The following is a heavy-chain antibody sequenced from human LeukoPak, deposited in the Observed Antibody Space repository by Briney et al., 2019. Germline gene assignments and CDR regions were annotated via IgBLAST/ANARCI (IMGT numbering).Heavy chain of an antibody. J-gene: IGHJ3*02. V-gene: IGHV1-69*01. D-gene: IGHD3-10*01. Sequence: ASVKVSCKASGGTFSSYAISWVRQAPGQGLEWMGGIIPVFGTANYAQKFQGRVTITADESTSTAYTELSSLRSEDTAVYYCARVEPGAQRFGAFDIWGQGTMVTVSS. CDR1: GGTFSSYA. CDR2: IIPVFGTA. CDR3: ARVEPGAQRFGAFDI.